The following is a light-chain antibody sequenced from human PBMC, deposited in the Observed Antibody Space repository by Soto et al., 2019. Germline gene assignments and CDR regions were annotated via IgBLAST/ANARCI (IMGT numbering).Light chain of an antibody. CDR1: SSDVGTYNY. J-gene: IGLJ2*01. CDR3: CSYAGSSTSV. V-gene: IGLV2-11*01. Sequence: QSALTQPRSVSGSPGQSVTISCTGTSSDVGTYNYVSWYQQHPGKAPKLMIYDVSQRLSGVPDRFSGSKSGNTASLTISGLQAEDESDYYCCSYAGSSTSVFGGGTKLTVL. CDR2: DVS.